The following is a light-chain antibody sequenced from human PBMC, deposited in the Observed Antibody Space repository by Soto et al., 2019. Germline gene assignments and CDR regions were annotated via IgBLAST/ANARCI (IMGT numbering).Light chain of an antibody. CDR2: GAS. Sequence: EIVLTQSPGTLSLSPGERATLSCRASQSVSSSFVAWYQQKFGQAPRLLIYGASSRATGIPDRFSGSGSGTDFTLTISRLEPEDFAVYYCQQYGSSLGVTFGGGTKVEIK. CDR1: QSVSSSF. V-gene: IGKV3-20*01. CDR3: QQYGSSLGVT. J-gene: IGKJ4*01.